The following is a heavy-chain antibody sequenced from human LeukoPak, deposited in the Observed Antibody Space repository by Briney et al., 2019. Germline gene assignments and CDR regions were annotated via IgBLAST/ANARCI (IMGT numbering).Heavy chain of an antibody. V-gene: IGHV3-66*01. CDR1: GFTVSSNY. CDR2: IYSGGST. Sequence: GGSLRLSCAASGFTVSSNYMSWVRQAPGKGLEWVSVIYSGGSTYYADSVKGRFTISRDNSKNTLYLQMNSLRAEDTAVYYCARGQAFIAAAGQGGYYFDYWGQGTLVTVSS. CDR3: ARGQAFIAAAGQGGYYFDY. D-gene: IGHD6-13*01. J-gene: IGHJ4*02.